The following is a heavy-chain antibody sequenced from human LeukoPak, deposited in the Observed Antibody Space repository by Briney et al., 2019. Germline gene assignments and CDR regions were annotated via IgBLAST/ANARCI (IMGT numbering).Heavy chain of an antibody. J-gene: IGHJ2*01. Sequence: GGSLRLSCAASGFTLSSYWMSWVRQAPGKGLEWVANIKQDGSEKYYVDSVKGRFTISRDNGKNSLYLQMNSLRAGDTAVYYCARAAYSSTWYSRYFDLWGRGTLVTVSS. V-gene: IGHV3-7*01. D-gene: IGHD6-13*01. CDR1: GFTLSSYW. CDR2: IKQDGSEK. CDR3: ARAAYSSTWYSRYFDL.